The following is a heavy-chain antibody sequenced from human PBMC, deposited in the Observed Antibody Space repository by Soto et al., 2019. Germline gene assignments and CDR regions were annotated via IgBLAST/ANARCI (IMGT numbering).Heavy chain of an antibody. CDR2: IFPGDSET. V-gene: IGHV5-51*01. Sequence: PGESLKISCKGSGYSFTSYWIAWVRQMPGKGLEWMGIIFPGDSETRYSPSFQGQVTISADKSIRTAYLQWSSLEASATAMYYCARQMAYYYGMDVWGQGTMVTVSS. CDR3: ARQMAYYYGMDV. CDR1: GYSFTSYW. D-gene: IGHD2-8*01. J-gene: IGHJ6*02.